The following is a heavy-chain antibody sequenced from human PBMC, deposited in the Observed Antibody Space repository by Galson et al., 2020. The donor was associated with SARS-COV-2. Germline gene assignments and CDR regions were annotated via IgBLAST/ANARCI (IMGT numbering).Heavy chain of an antibody. D-gene: IGHD2-21*01. CDR2: MHFSGTS. Sequence: ASETLSLTCTVPGGPITRSSYYWGWIRQPPGRGLEWIGSMHFSGTSYHNPSLKGRVTMSVDTSKNQFSLYLSSVTATDTAVYYCARPAWDSDGYYFYYFDDWGQGTLVTVSS. CDR3: ARPAWDSDGYYFYYFDD. V-gene: IGHV4-39*01. J-gene: IGHJ4*02. CDR1: GGPITRSSYY.